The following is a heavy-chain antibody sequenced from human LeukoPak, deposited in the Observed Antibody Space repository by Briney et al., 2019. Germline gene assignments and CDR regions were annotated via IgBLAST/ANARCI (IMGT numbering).Heavy chain of an antibody. CDR2: ISAYNGNT. J-gene: IGHJ1*01. CDR3: ARSSKVAVAGTGEYFQH. CDR1: GYTFTSYG. V-gene: IGHV1-18*01. Sequence: GASVKVSCKASGYTFTSYGISWVRQAPGQGLEWMGWISAYNGNTNYAQKLQGRVTMTTDTSTSTAYMGLRSLRSDDTAVYYCARSSKVAVAGTGEYFQHWGQGTLVTVSS. D-gene: IGHD6-19*01.